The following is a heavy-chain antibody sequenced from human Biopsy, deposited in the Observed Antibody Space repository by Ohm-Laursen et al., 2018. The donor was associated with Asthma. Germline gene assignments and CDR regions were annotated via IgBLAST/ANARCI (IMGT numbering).Heavy chain of an antibody. CDR1: GFMFRSFG. V-gene: IGHV3-30*18. D-gene: IGHD5-12*01. CDR2: ISYDGNHK. J-gene: IGHJ4*02. Sequence: SLRLSCSASGFMFRSFGMHWVRQAPGKGLGWVAVISYDGNHKFYEDSVKGRFTISRDNSKNTLYLQMNSLRTEDTAVYYCAKRRGYSGHDNDYWGQGTLVIVSS. CDR3: AKRRGYSGHDNDY.